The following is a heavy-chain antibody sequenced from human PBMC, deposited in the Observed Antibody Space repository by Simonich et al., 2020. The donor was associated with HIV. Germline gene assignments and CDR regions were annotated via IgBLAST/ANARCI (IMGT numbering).Heavy chain of an antibody. CDR3: ARGGYGFVYVDY. J-gene: IGHJ4*02. CDR1: GFTFSSYW. D-gene: IGHD5-18*01. V-gene: IGHV3-7*01. Sequence: DVQLLESGGALVQPGGSLRLSCAASGFTFSSYWMSWVRQAPGKGREWVSNIKQDGSEKYYLESVKGRFTISRDNTKNSLYLQMNSLRADDTAVYYCARGGYGFVYVDYWGQGTLVTVSS. CDR2: IKQDGSEK.